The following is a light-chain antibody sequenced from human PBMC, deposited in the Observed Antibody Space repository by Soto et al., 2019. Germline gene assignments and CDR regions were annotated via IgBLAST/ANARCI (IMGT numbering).Light chain of an antibody. V-gene: IGLV2-14*01. CDR2: EVS. CDR1: SSDVGGYNY. J-gene: IGLJ1*01. CDR3: SSYKSRSTRV. Sequence: QSVLTQPASVSGSPGQSITISCTGTSSDVGGYNYVSWYQQHPGKAPKLMIYEVSNRPSGVSNRFSGSKSGNTASLTISGLQDEEEPDYYCSSYKSRSTRVFGTATKVTV.